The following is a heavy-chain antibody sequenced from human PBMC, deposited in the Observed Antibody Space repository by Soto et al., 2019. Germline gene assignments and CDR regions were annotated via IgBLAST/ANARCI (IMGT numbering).Heavy chain of an antibody. V-gene: IGHV4-59*01. Sequence: PSETLSLTCTVSGGSISGFYWSWIRQPPGKGLEWIGYVYYSGSTKYNPSLESRVTISADTSKNQFSLRVTSVTAADTAVYYCEKYRSTDADGYTLDFWGQGTLVTVYS. CDR3: EKYRSTDADGYTLDF. D-gene: IGHD5-12*01. CDR2: VYYSGST. J-gene: IGHJ4*02. CDR1: GGSISGFY.